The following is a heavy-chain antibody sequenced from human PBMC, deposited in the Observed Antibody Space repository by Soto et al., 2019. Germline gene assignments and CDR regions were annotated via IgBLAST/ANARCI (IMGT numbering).Heavy chain of an antibody. D-gene: IGHD3-10*01. J-gene: IGHJ4*02. V-gene: IGHV3-74*01. CDR2: ITSDGSNI. CDR1: GFTFSSYW. CDR3: ARGGFSGSGSFIQRDY. Sequence: EVQLVESGGGLVQPGGSLRLSCAASGFTFSSYWMHWVRQAPGKGLVWVSRITSDGSNINYADSVKGRFTISRDNAKNTLYLQMNGLRAEDTAIDYCARGGFSGSGSFIQRDYWGQGTLVTVSS.